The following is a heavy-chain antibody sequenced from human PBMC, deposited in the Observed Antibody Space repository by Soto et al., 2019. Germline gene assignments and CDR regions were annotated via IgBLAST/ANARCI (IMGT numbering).Heavy chain of an antibody. CDR3: ARQGRWLLRGAFDI. CDR2: IYPGDSDT. CDR1: GYSFTSDW. J-gene: IGHJ3*02. D-gene: IGHD3-10*01. Sequence: PGESLKISCKGSGYSFTSDWIGWVLQMPGKGLEWMGIIYPGDSDTRYSPSFQGQVTISADKSISTAYLQWSSLKASDTAMYYCARQGRWLLRGAFDIWGQGTMDIGSS. V-gene: IGHV5-51*01.